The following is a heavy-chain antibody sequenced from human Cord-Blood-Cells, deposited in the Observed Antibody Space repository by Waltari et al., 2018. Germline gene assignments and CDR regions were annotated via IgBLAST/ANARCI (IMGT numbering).Heavy chain of an antibody. D-gene: IGHD3-10*01. CDR2: IYPGDSDT. Sequence: EVQLVQSGAEVKKPGESLKISCKGSGYSFTSYWIGWVRQMPGKGLEWMGIIYPGDSDTRYSPSFQGRVTISADKSISTAYLQWSSLKASDTAMYYCARGVGYYYGSGSYYDAFDIWGQGTMVTVSS. CDR1: GYSFTSYW. CDR3: ARGVGYYYGSGSYYDAFDI. V-gene: IGHV5-51*01. J-gene: IGHJ3*02.